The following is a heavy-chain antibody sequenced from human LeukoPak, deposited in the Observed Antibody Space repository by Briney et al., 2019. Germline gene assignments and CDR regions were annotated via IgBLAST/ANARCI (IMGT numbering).Heavy chain of an antibody. Sequence: PGGSLRLSCAASGFTFSSYSMNWVRQAPGKGLEWVSSISSSSSYIYYADSVKGRFTISRDNAINTVYLQMNSLRDEDTAIYYCVNMVSDSGVEGKWGQGTLVTVSS. D-gene: IGHD3-10*01. J-gene: IGHJ4*02. V-gene: IGHV3-21*01. CDR1: GFTFSSYS. CDR2: ISSSSSYI. CDR3: VNMVSDSGVEGK.